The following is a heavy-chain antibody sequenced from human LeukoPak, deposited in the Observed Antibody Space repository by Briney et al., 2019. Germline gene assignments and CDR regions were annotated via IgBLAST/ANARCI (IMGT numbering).Heavy chain of an antibody. CDR2: ISGSGVST. V-gene: IGHV3-23*01. CDR1: GITFSSYA. Sequence: GGSLRLSCAASGITFSSYAMSWVRQAPGKGLEWVSAISGSGVSTYYADSVKGRFTISRDNSKNTLYLQMNSLRAEDTAGYYCAKGRGTGTYYFDDWGQGTLVTVSS. D-gene: IGHD3/OR15-3a*01. CDR3: AKGRGTGTYYFDD. J-gene: IGHJ4*02.